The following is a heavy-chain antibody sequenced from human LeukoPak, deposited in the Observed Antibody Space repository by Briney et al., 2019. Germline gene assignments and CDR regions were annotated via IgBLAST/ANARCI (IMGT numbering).Heavy chain of an antibody. CDR2: ISAYNGNT. D-gene: IGHD1-7*01. CDR1: GYTFTSYG. Sequence: GASVKVSCKASGYTFTSYGISWVRQAPGQGLEWMGWISAYNGNTNYAQKLQGRVTVTTDTSTSTAYMELRSLRSDDTAVYYCATASITGTGRMYWFDPWGQGTLVTVSS. J-gene: IGHJ5*02. V-gene: IGHV1-18*01. CDR3: ATASITGTGRMYWFDP.